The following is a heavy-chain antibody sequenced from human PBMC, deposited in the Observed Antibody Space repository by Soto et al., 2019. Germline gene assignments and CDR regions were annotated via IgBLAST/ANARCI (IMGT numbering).Heavy chain of an antibody. D-gene: IGHD4-17*01. CDR3: ASGVAGRYSSDY. J-gene: IGHJ4*02. CDR1: GFTFSSYW. CDR2: INGDGRRT. V-gene: IGHV3-74*01. Sequence: EVQLVESGGGLVQPGGSLRLSCAASGFTFSSYWMHWVRQAPGKGLVWVSRINGDGRRTSYADSVKGRFAISRENAKNTVYLQMDSLRAEDSAVYYCASGVAGRYSSDYWGQGTLVTVSS.